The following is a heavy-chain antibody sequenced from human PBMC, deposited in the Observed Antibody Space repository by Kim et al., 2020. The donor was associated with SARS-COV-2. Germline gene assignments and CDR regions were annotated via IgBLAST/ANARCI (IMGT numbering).Heavy chain of an antibody. CDR1: GGSFSGYY. J-gene: IGHJ4*02. D-gene: IGHD3-9*01. CDR2: INHSGST. V-gene: IGHV4-34*01. CDR3: ARGKLPLRYFDWLWFDY. Sequence: SETLSLTCAVYGGSFSGYYWSWIRQPPGKGLEWIGEINHSGSTNYNPSLKSRVTISVDTSKNQFSLKLSSVTAADTAVYYCARGKLPLRYFDWLWFDYWGQGTLVTVSS.